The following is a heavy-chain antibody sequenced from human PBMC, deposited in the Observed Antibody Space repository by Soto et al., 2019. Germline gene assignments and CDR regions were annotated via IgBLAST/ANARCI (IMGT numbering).Heavy chain of an antibody. J-gene: IGHJ6*02. CDR1: GYSFTSYW. CDR3: ARRFPYSSSSGRYYYYGMDV. CDR2: IYPGDSDT. D-gene: IGHD6-6*01. V-gene: IGHV5-51*01. Sequence: PGESLKISCKGSGYSFTSYWIGWVRQMPGKGLEWMGIIYPGDSDTRYSPSFQGQVTISADKSISTAYLQWSSLKASDTAMYYCARRFPYSSSSGRYYYYGMDVWGQGTTVTAP.